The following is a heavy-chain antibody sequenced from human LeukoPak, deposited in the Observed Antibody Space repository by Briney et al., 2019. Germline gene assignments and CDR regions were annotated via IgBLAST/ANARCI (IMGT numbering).Heavy chain of an antibody. CDR2: IYTSGST. D-gene: IGHD6-13*01. CDR3: ARDREDSSSWYYFDY. CDR1: GVSISSYY. Sequence: SETLSLTCTVSGVSISSYYWSWIRQPAGKGLEWIGRIYTSGSTNYNPSLKSRVTMSVDTSKNQFSLKLSSVTAADTAVYYCARDREDSSSWYYFDYWGQGTLVTVSS. J-gene: IGHJ4*02. V-gene: IGHV4-4*07.